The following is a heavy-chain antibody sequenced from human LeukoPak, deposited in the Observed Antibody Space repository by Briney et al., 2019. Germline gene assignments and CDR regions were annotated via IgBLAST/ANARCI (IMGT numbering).Heavy chain of an antibody. Sequence: GGSLRLSCSASGFTFSSYGMQWVRQAPGKGLEYVSAISSDGGSTYYADSVKGRFTISRDNTKNTLYVQMSSLRAEDTAVYYCARVQFLPLDVFNFWGQGRMVTVSS. CDR1: GFTFSSYG. J-gene: IGHJ3*01. V-gene: IGHV3-64*05. CDR2: ISSDGGST. CDR3: ARVQFLPLDVFNF.